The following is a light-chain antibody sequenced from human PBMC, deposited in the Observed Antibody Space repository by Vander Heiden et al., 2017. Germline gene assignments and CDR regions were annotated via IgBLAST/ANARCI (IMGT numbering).Light chain of an antibody. V-gene: IGLV7-46*01. CDR3: LLSDSGAWV. CDR2: DTR. CDR1: TGSVTSGHS. J-gene: IGLJ3*02. Sequence: AVVTPEPSLTVSPGGTVTPTCGSSTGSVTSGHSPYWLQQKPGQAPRRLIFDTRYKHMWTPARFSGSLLGGKAALTLSGAQSEDEAEYYCLLSDSGAWVFGGGTKLTVL.